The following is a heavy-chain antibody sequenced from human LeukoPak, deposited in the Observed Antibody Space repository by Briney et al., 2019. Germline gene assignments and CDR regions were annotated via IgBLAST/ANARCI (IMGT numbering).Heavy chain of an antibody. CDR1: GGSISSSSYY. Sequence: PSETLSLPCTVSGGSISSSSYYWGWIRQPPGKGLEWIGSSYYSGSTYYNPSLKSRVTISLDTSKNQFSLKLSSVTAADTAVYYCAGRYDSSGYHAFDIWGQGTMVTVS. D-gene: IGHD3-22*01. CDR2: SYYSGST. J-gene: IGHJ3*02. CDR3: AGRYDSSGYHAFDI. V-gene: IGHV4-39*01.